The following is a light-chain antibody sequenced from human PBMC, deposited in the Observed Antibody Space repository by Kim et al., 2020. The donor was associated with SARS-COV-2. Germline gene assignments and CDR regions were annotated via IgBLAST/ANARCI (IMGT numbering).Light chain of an antibody. V-gene: IGLV2-14*03. J-gene: IGLJ3*02. Sequence: QSALTQPASVSGSLGQSITISCTGSSSDVGAGHYVSWYRHHPGKAPKLMIYDVTLRPSRVSNRFSGSKSGNTASLTISGLQAEDEADYYCSTYTDSVMFGGGTQLTVL. CDR3: STYTDSVM. CDR1: SSDVGAGHY. CDR2: DVT.